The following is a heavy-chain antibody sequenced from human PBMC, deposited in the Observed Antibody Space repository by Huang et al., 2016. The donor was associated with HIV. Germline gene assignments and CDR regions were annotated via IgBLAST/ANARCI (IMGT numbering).Heavy chain of an antibody. J-gene: IGHJ4*02. CDR3: AGGQLGSYGDYDVLY. Sequence: EVKTPGSSVKFSCKASGGTFSKYAISWVRQAPGQGLEWMGGIIPMFGTPNYARKFQGRVTITADDSTSTTYVEVSSLRSEDSALYYCAGGQLGSYGDYDVLYWGQGTLVTVSS. CDR1: GGTFSKYA. V-gene: IGHV1-69*13. CDR2: IIPMFGTP. D-gene: IGHD4-17*01.